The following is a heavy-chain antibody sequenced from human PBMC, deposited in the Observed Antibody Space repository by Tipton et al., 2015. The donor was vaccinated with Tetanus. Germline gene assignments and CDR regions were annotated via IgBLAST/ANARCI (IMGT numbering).Heavy chain of an antibody. CDR3: VRPDRYCSGGSCYLALDS. CDR1: GGTFNNYA. Sequence: QSGPEVKKPGSSVRVSCKTSGGTFNNYAISWVRQAPGQGLEWMGGIFPQFGTSNYALKLQDRVTMTADTSTGTVYMDLRSLRSDDTAVYYCVRPDRYCSGGSCYLALDSWGQGTLITISS. J-gene: IGHJ5*01. V-gene: IGHV1-69*06. D-gene: IGHD2-15*01. CDR2: IFPQFGTS.